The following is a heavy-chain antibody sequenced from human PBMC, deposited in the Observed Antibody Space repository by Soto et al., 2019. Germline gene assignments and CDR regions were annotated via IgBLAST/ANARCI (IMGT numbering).Heavy chain of an antibody. J-gene: IGHJ5*02. CDR2: IYYSGST. V-gene: IGHV4-31*03. Sequence: QVQLQESGPGLVKPSQTLSLTCTVPGGSISSGGYYWNWIRQHPGKGLEWIGYIYYSGSTYYTPSLKSRVTISVDTSKTQFSLKVSSVTAADTAVYYCARSVFPWGQGTLVTVSS. CDR1: GGSISSGGYY. CDR3: ARSVFP.